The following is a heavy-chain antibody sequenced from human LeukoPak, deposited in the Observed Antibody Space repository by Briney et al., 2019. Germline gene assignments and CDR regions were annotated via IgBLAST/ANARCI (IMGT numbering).Heavy chain of an antibody. CDR3: ARSRGEWLLPSGWFDP. CDR1: GGSISSGDYF. V-gene: IGHV4-30-4*01. CDR2: IHNSENT. Sequence: KASETLSLTCTVSGGSISSGDYFWSWIRQPPGKGLEWIGYIHNSENTYYNPSLKSRVTISVDRSKNQFSLKLSSVTAADTAVYYCARSRGEWLLPSGWFDPWGQGTLVTVSS. J-gene: IGHJ5*02. D-gene: IGHD3-3*01.